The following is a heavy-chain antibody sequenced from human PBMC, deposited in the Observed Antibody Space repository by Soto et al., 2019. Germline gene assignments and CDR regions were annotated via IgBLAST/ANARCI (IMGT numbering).Heavy chain of an antibody. CDR3: ARVIVAVPTRSFDY. Sequence: QVQLQESGPGLVKTSQTLSLTCTVSGGSISSGAYYWSWIRQHPGKGLEWMGYIFYRGSTYYNPFLTSRVLISIDTSKNQFSLELSSVTAADTAVYYCARVIVAVPTRSFDYWGQGTLVTVSS. D-gene: IGHD6-13*01. CDR1: GGSISSGAYY. CDR2: IFYRGST. V-gene: IGHV4-31*03. J-gene: IGHJ4*02.